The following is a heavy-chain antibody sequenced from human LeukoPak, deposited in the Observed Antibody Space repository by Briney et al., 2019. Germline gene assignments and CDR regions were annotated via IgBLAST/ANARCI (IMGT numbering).Heavy chain of an antibody. V-gene: IGHV4-4*07. CDR1: GGSISSYY. J-gene: IGHJ4*02. Sequence: SETLSLTCTVSGGSISSYYWSWIRQPAGKGLEWIGRIYTSRSTNYNPSLKSRVTMSVDTSKNQFSLKLSSVTAADTAVYYCARNRWGYDYVWGSYRQGPFDYWGQGTLVTVSS. CDR2: IYTSRST. D-gene: IGHD3-16*02. CDR3: ARNRWGYDYVWGSYRQGPFDY.